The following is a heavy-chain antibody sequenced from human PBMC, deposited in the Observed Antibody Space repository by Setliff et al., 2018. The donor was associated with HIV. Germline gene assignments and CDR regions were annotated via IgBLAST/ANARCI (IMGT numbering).Heavy chain of an antibody. Sequence: SETLSLTCTVSGGSISSSSYYWGWIRQPPGRGLEWIGSIYYSGSTYYNPSLKSRVTISVDTSKNQFSLKLSSVTAADTAVYYCARHSEYSSSWYYFDYWGQGTLVTVSS. D-gene: IGHD6-13*01. CDR1: GGSISSSSYY. CDR2: IYYSGST. J-gene: IGHJ4*02. CDR3: ARHSEYSSSWYYFDY. V-gene: IGHV4-39*01.